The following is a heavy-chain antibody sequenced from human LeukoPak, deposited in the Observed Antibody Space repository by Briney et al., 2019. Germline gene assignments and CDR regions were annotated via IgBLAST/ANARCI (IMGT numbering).Heavy chain of an antibody. CDR3: ASSLPPYYYDSSGIYY. V-gene: IGHV4-30-2*01. CDR1: GGSISSGGYS. Sequence: PSETLSLTCAVSGGSISSGGYSWSWIRQPPGKGLQWIGYIYHSGSTYYNPSLKSRVTISVDRSKNQFSLKLSSVTAADTAVYYCASSLPPYYYDSSGIYYWGQGTLVTVSS. CDR2: IYHSGST. D-gene: IGHD3-22*01. J-gene: IGHJ4*02.